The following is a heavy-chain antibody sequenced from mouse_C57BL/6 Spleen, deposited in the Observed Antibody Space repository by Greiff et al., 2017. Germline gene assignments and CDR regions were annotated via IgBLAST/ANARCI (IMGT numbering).Heavy chain of an antibody. Sequence: QVQLQQPGAELVKPGASVKMSCKASGYTFTSYWITWVKQRPGQGLEWIGDIYPGSGSTNYNEKFKSKATLTVDTSSSTAYMQLSSLTSEDSAVYYCAREVSNYGAMDYWGQGTSVTVSS. V-gene: IGHV1-55*01. J-gene: IGHJ4*01. D-gene: IGHD2-5*01. CDR3: AREVSNYGAMDY. CDR2: IYPGSGST. CDR1: GYTFTSYW.